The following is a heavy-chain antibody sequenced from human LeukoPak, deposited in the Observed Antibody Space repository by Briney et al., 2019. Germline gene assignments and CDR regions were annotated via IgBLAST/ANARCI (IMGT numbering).Heavy chain of an antibody. CDR1: GFTFSSYG. CDR3: ARRSGYSYGCFDY. J-gene: IGHJ4*02. Sequence: GGSLRLSCAASGFTFSSYGMHWVRQAPGKGLEWVTFIRYDGSNKYYADSVKGRFTISRDNAKNSLYLQMNSLRAEDTAVYYCARRSGYSYGCFDYWGQGTLVTVSS. D-gene: IGHD5-18*01. CDR2: IRYDGSNK. V-gene: IGHV3-30*02.